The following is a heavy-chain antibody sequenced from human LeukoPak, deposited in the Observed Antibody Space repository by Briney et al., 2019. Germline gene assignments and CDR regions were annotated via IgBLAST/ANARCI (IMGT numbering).Heavy chain of an antibody. CDR2: INPYTGGT. CDR1: EYTYTDYY. Sequence: GASVKVSGKASEYTYTDYYMHWVRQAPGQGLEWMGWINPYTGGTNYAQKFQGRITMTRDTSISTAYMELSRLRSEDTAVYYCARVLGSGYSHDAFDIWGQGTMVTVSS. CDR3: ARVLGSGYSHDAFDI. D-gene: IGHD3-22*01. V-gene: IGHV1-2*02. J-gene: IGHJ3*02.